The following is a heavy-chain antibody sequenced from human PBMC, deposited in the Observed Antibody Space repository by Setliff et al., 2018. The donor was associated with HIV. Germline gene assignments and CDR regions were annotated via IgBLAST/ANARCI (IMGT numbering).Heavy chain of an antibody. D-gene: IGHD3-10*01. Sequence: SETLSLTCTVSGGSISSGSYYWSWIRQPPGKGLEWIGSIYYSGSTYYNPSLKSRVTISVDTSKNQFSLKLIYVTAAYTAVYYCATYADRESNRFDPWGQGILVTVAS. CDR1: GGSISSGSYY. CDR2: IYYSGST. CDR3: ATYADRESNRFDP. J-gene: IGHJ5*02. V-gene: IGHV4-39*01.